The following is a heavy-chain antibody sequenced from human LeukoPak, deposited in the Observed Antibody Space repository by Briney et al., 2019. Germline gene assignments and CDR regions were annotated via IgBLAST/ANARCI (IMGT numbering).Heavy chain of an antibody. D-gene: IGHD5-24*01. Sequence: GGSLRLSCAASGFTFSSYSMNWVRQAPGKGLEWVSSISSSSSYIYYADSVKGRFTISRDNAKNSLYLQMNSLRAEDTAVYYCARGVEMATLLVGLWGQEPWSPSPQ. CDR2: ISSSSSYI. CDR3: ARGVEMATLLVGL. V-gene: IGHV3-21*01. J-gene: IGHJ4*02. CDR1: GFTFSSYS.